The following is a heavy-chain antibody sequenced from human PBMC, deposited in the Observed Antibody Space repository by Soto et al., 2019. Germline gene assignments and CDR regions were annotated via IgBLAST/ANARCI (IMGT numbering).Heavy chain of an antibody. Sequence: PSETLSLTCTVSGGSISSYYWSWIRQPPGKGLEWIGYIYYSGSTNYNPSLKSRVTISVDTSKNQFSLKLSSVTAADTAVYYCAGARGNWNYVLASAHNWFDPWGQGTLVTVS. CDR2: IYYSGST. V-gene: IGHV4-59*01. CDR3: AGARGNWNYVLASAHNWFDP. CDR1: GGSISSYY. D-gene: IGHD1-7*01. J-gene: IGHJ5*02.